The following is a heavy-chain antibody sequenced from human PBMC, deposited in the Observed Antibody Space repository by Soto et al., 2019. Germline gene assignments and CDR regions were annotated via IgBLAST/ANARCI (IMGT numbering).Heavy chain of an antibody. J-gene: IGHJ4*02. Sequence: SVKVSCKASGGTFSSYAISWVRQAPGQGLEWMGGIIPIFGTANYAQKFQGRVTITADESTSTAYMELSSLRSEDTAVYYCARDPLAVEMATIGYLDYWGQGTLVIGSS. D-gene: IGHD5-12*01. V-gene: IGHV1-69*13. CDR1: GGTFSSYA. CDR2: IIPIFGTA. CDR3: ARDPLAVEMATIGYLDY.